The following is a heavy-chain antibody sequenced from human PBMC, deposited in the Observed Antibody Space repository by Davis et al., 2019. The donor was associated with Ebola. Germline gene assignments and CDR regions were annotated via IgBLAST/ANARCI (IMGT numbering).Heavy chain of an antibody. D-gene: IGHD6-19*01. Sequence: GESLKISCSASGFTFSSYAMHWVRQAPGKGLEYVSAISSNGGSTYYADSVKGRFTISRDNSKNTLYLQMSSLRAEDTAVYYCVKDRIAVAGQSFDYWGQGTLVTVSS. J-gene: IGHJ4*02. CDR2: ISSNGGST. CDR1: GFTFSSYA. V-gene: IGHV3-64D*06. CDR3: VKDRIAVAGQSFDY.